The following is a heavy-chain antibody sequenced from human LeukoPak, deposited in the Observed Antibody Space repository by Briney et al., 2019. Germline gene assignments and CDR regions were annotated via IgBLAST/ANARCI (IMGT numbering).Heavy chain of an antibody. V-gene: IGHV3-7*01. CDR3: ARDGTYYDFWSGFYWLDY. CDR2: IKQDGSEK. D-gene: IGHD3-3*01. CDR1: GFTFSSYW. Sequence: GGSLRLSCAASGFTFSSYWMSWVRQAPGKGLEWVANIKQDGSEKYYVDSVKGRFTISRDNAKNSLYLQMNSLRAEDTAVYYCARDGTYYDFWSGFYWLDYWGQGTPVTVSS. J-gene: IGHJ4*02.